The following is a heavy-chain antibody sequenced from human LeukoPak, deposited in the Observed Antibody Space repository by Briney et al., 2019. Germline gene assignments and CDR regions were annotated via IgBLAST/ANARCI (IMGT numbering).Heavy chain of an antibody. CDR1: GFAFNSYA. CDR2: ISVSGGST. V-gene: IGHV3-23*01. J-gene: IGHJ4*02. Sequence: PGGSLRLSCAASGFAFNSYAMSWVRQAPGKGLEWISAISVSGGSTYYADSVKGRFTISRDNSKNTLYLQMNSLRAEDTAVYYCASRGTVTTYYWGQGTPVTVSS. CDR3: ASRGTVTTYY. D-gene: IGHD4-17*01.